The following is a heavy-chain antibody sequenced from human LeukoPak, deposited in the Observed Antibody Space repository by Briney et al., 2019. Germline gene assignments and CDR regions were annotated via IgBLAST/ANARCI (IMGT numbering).Heavy chain of an antibody. CDR2: ISWNSGSI. D-gene: IGHD5-24*01. V-gene: IGHV3-9*03. J-gene: IGHJ4*02. CDR3: AKGVGRWLHFYFDY. Sequence: PGGSLRLSCAASGFTFDDYAMHWVRQAPGKGLEWVSGISWNSGSIGYADSVKGRFTISRDNAKNSLYLQMNSLRAEDMALYYCAKGVGRWLHFYFDYWGQGTLVTVSS. CDR1: GFTFDDYA.